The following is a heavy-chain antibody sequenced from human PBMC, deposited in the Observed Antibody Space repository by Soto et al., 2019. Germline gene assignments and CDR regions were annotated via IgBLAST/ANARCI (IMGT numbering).Heavy chain of an antibody. V-gene: IGHV4-59*01. J-gene: IGHJ4*02. CDR1: GGSISSYY. Sequence: QVQLQESGPGLLKPSETLSLTCTVSGGSISSYYWSWIRQPPGKGLEWIGYMYYSGCTNYNPSLKSRVTISVDTSKNHFSLKLSSVIAADTAVYYCARDPLPAYWGQGTLVTVSS. D-gene: IGHD2-15*01. CDR2: MYYSGCT. CDR3: ARDPLPAY.